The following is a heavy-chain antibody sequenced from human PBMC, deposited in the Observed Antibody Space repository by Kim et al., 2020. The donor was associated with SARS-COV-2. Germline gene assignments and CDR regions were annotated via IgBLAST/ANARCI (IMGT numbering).Heavy chain of an antibody. J-gene: IGHJ3*02. D-gene: IGHD3-10*01. CDR2: IYYSGST. CDR3: ARCGDALLWFGEPGTNAFDI. Sequence: SETLSLTCTVSGGSISSYYWSWIRQPPGKGLEWIGYIYYSGSTNYNPSLKSRVTISVDTSKNQFSLKLSSVTAADTAVYYCARCGDALLWFGEPGTNAFDIWGQGTMVTVSS. V-gene: IGHV4-59*01. CDR1: GGSISSYY.